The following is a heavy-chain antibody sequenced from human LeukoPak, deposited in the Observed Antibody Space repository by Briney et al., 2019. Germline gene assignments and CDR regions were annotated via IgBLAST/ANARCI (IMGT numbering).Heavy chain of an antibody. D-gene: IGHD4-17*01. Sequence: PGGSLRLSCAASRFTFSTYSMNWVRQAPGRGLGWLSYISSTSTNMYYKDSVKGRFTISRDNAKNSLYLHMTSLRAEDTAVYYCVRNDGDDAFDIWGQGTRVTVSS. CDR3: VRNDGDDAFDI. CDR1: RFTFSTYS. CDR2: ISSTSTNM. J-gene: IGHJ3*02. V-gene: IGHV3-48*01.